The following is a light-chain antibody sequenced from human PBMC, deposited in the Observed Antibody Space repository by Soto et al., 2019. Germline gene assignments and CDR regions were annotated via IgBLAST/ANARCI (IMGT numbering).Light chain of an antibody. Sequence: EIVMTQSPATLSVSPGERATLSCRASQSVSSNLAWYQQKPGQAPRLLIYGASTRATGIPARFSGSGSGTAFTITISSLPSEDFAVYYCQQYNTCPHMYTFGQGTKLEIK. J-gene: IGKJ2*01. CDR2: GAS. CDR3: QQYNTCPHMYT. V-gene: IGKV3-15*01. CDR1: QSVSSN.